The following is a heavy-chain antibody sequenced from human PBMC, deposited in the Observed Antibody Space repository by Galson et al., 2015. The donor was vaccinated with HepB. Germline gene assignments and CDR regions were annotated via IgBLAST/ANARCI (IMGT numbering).Heavy chain of an antibody. V-gene: IGHV1-18*04. CDR1: GYTFTSYG. J-gene: IGHJ6*02. CDR2: ISAYNGNT. CDR3: ARDVRLLWFGESLYYYYGMDV. D-gene: IGHD3-10*01. Sequence: SVKFSCKASGYTFTSYGISWVRQAPGQGLEWMGWISAYNGNTNYAQKLQGRVTMTTDTSTSTAYMELRSLRSDDTAVYYCARDVRLLWFGESLYYYYGMDVWGQGTTVTVSS.